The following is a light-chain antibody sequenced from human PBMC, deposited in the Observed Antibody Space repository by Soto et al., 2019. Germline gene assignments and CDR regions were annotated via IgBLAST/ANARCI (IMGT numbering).Light chain of an antibody. V-gene: IGKV1-5*03. Sequence: DLQMTQSPSTLSASVGDRVTITCRASQSISTWLAWYQQKPGKAPKLLIYKASNLEDGVPSRFSGSGSGTEFTITISSLQPDDFATYYCQQYNTYPLTFGGGTKVDIK. J-gene: IGKJ4*01. CDR2: KAS. CDR3: QQYNTYPLT. CDR1: QSISTW.